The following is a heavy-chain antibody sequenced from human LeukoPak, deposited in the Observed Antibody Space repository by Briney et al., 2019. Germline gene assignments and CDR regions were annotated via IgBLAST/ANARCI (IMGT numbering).Heavy chain of an antibody. CDR2: IYYSGST. V-gene: IGHV4-59*01. J-gene: IGHJ5*02. D-gene: IGHD4-17*01. CDR3: ASTTATIGWFDP. Sequence: PSETLSLTCTVSGGSISSYYWSWIRQPPGKGLEWIGYIYYSGSTNYNPSFKSRVTISVDTSKNQFSLKLSSVTAADTAVYYCASTTATIGWFDPWGQGTLVTVSS. CDR1: GGSISSYY.